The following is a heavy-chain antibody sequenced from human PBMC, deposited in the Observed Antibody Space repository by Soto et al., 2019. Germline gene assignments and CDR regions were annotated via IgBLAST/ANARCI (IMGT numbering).Heavy chain of an antibody. V-gene: IGHV1-18*04. CDR2: ISAYNGNT. Sequence: GASVKLSCKASGYTFTSYGISWVRQAPGQGLEWMGWISAYNGNTNYAQKLQGRVTMTTDTSTSTAYMELRSLRSDDTAVYYCARSYYYDSSGYYLNNRAFDYWGQGTLVTVSS. CDR3: ARSYYYDSSGYYLNNRAFDY. D-gene: IGHD3-22*01. CDR1: GYTFTSYG. J-gene: IGHJ4*02.